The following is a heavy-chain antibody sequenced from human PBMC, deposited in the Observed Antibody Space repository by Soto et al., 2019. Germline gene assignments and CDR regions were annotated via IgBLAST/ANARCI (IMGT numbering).Heavy chain of an antibody. Sequence: GGSLRLSCAASGFTFSSYGMHWVRQAPGKGLEWVAVISYDGSNKYYADSVKGRFTISRDNSKNTLYLQMNSLRAEDTAVYYCAKVQEIAAAEGYFDYWGQGTLVTVSS. V-gene: IGHV3-30*18. D-gene: IGHD6-13*01. J-gene: IGHJ4*02. CDR3: AKVQEIAAAEGYFDY. CDR1: GFTFSSYG. CDR2: ISYDGSNK.